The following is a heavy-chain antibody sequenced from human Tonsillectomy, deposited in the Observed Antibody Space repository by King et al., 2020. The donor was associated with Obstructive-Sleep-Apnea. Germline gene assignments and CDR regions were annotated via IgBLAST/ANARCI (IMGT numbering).Heavy chain of an antibody. V-gene: IGHV3-23*04. CDR1: GFSFSNYA. Sequence: DVQLVESGGGLVQPGGSLRLSCAASGFSFSNYAMNWVRQAPGKGLEWGSAISGSGVSTYYADSVKGRFTISRDNSKNTLYLQMNSLRAEDTAVYFCAKDLTEQYFQHWGQGTLVTVSS. J-gene: IGHJ1*01. CDR3: AKDLTEQYFQH. CDR2: ISGSGVST.